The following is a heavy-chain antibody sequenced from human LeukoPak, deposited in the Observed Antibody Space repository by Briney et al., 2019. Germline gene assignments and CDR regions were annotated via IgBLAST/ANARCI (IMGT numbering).Heavy chain of an antibody. Sequence: VASVKVSCKASGYTFTTYYIHWVRQAPGQGLEWMGIINPTGGSTTYAQKFQGRVTMTRDTSTSTVFMEVNSLRSEGTAVYYCALYSSTWYWGQGTLVTVSS. D-gene: IGHD6-13*01. V-gene: IGHV1-46*01. CDR1: GYTFTTYY. CDR2: INPTGGST. J-gene: IGHJ4*02. CDR3: ALYSSTWY.